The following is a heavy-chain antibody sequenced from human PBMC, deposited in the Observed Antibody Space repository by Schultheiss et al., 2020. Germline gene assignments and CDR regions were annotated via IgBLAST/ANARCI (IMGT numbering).Heavy chain of an antibody. CDR1: GFTFSRYW. D-gene: IGHD2-15*01. CDR2: IKQDGSEK. J-gene: IGHJ4*02. CDR3: AREVAAYFDY. Sequence: GGSLRLSCAASGFTFSRYWMSWVRQAPGKGLEWVANIKQDGSEKSYVDSVKGRFTISRDNAKNSLYLQMNSLRAEDTAVYYCAREVAAYFDYWGQGTLVTVSS. V-gene: IGHV3-7*01.